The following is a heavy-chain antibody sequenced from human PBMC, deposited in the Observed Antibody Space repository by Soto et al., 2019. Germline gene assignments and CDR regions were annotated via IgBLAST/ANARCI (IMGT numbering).Heavy chain of an antibody. CDR3: ATAGYLVGVMVIAAPLKHAFDI. J-gene: IGHJ3*02. CDR1: GFTFSSYG. CDR2: IWYDGSNK. D-gene: IGHD3-9*01. V-gene: IGHV3-33*01. Sequence: GGSLRLSCAASGFTFSSYGMHWVRQAPGKGLEWVAVIWYDGSNKYYADSVKGRFTISRDNSKNTLYLQMNSRRAEDTAVYYCATAGYLVGVMVIAAPLKHAFDIWGQGTMVTVSS.